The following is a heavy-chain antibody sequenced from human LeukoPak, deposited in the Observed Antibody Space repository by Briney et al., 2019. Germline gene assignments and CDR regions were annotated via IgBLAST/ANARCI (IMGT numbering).Heavy chain of an antibody. Sequence: PGGSLRLSCAASGFTFSSYWMTWVRQAPGQGLEWVAYIKEDGGDKYYVDSVKGRFTISRDNTKNSLYLQMNSLRAEDTAAYYCARVRDSIFGVVSHEINYWGQGTLVTVSS. CDR3: ARVRDSIFGVVSHEINY. D-gene: IGHD3-3*02. CDR1: GFTFSSYW. V-gene: IGHV3-7*01. J-gene: IGHJ4*02. CDR2: IKEDGGDK.